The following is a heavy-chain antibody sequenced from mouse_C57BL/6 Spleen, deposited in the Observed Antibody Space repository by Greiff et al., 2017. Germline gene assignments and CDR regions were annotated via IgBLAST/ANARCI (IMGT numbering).Heavy chain of an antibody. CDR3: AREGGSSYNYYAMDY. Sequence: QVQLQQSGPELVKPGASVKISCKASGYAFSSSWMNWVKQRPGKGLEWIGRIYPGDGDTNYNGKFKGKATLTADKSSSTAYMQLSSLTSEDSAVYFCAREGGSSYNYYAMDYWGQGTSVTVSS. CDR2: IYPGDGDT. D-gene: IGHD1-1*01. J-gene: IGHJ4*01. CDR1: GYAFSSSW. V-gene: IGHV1-82*01.